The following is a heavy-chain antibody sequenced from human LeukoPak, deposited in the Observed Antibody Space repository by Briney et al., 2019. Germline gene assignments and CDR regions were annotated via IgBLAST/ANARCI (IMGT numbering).Heavy chain of an antibody. CDR2: ISSRGGST. D-gene: IGHD5-12*01. V-gene: IGHV3-23*01. J-gene: IGHJ4*02. CDR3: AKGAATMRDC. CDR1: GFTFSSHA. Sequence: PGGSLRLSCAASGFTFSSHAMSGVRQAPGKGLEWVSGISSRGGSTYYADSVKGRFTISRDNSKNTLYLQMNSLRGEDTAVYYCAKGAATMRDCWGQGILVTVS.